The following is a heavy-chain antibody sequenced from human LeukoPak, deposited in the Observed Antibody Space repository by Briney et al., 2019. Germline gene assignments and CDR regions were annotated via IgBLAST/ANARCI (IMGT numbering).Heavy chain of an antibody. Sequence: SETLSLTCAVYGGSFSGYYWSWIRQPPGKGLEWIGEINHSGSTNYNPSLKSRVTISVDTSKNQFSLKLSSVTAADTAVYYCARNINFWSGYDCWGQGTLVTVSS. V-gene: IGHV4-34*01. CDR2: INHSGST. CDR3: ARNINFWSGYDC. D-gene: IGHD3-3*01. CDR1: GGSFSGYY. J-gene: IGHJ4*02.